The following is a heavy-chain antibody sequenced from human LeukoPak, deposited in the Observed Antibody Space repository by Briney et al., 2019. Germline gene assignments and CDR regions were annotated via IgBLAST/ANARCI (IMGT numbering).Heavy chain of an antibody. CDR2: IYHSGST. CDR1: GGSISSSSYY. V-gene: IGHV4-39*07. J-gene: IGHJ4*02. D-gene: IGHD4-17*01. CDR3: ARGGSGDYRRVFDY. Sequence: SETLSLTCTVSGGSISSSSYYWGWIRQPPGKGLEWIGSIYHSGSTYYNPSLKSRVTISVDTSKNQFSLKLSSVTAADTAVYYCARGGSGDYRRVFDYWGQGTLVTVSS.